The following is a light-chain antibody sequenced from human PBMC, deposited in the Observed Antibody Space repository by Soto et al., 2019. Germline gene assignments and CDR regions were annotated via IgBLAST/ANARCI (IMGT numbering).Light chain of an antibody. CDR3: QLWVSSSHHFYA. CDR1: NIGSKS. Sequence: SYDLTQPPAVSVAAGQTARITCGGDNIGSKSVHWYQQKPGQAPVLVVYNDRDRPSGIPERFSGSNSGNTATLTISRVEAGDEADYYCQLWVSSSHHFYAFGTGTKVTVL. V-gene: IGLV3-21*02. J-gene: IGLJ1*01. CDR2: NDR.